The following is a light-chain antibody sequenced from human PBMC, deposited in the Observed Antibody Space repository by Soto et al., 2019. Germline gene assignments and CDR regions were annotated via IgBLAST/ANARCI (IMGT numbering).Light chain of an antibody. CDR2: KAS. Sequence: DIQMTQSPSTLSASVGDRVTITCRASQSISSWLAWYQQKPGKAPKLLIYKASSLESGVPSRFSGSGSGTEFTLNISRLQPDDFATYCCQQYNSYPWTFGQGTKVEIK. J-gene: IGKJ1*01. V-gene: IGKV1-5*03. CDR3: QQYNSYPWT. CDR1: QSISSW.